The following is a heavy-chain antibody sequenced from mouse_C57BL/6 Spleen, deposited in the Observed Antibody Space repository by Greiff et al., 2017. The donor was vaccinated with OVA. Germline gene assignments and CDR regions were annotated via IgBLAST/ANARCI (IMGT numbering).Heavy chain of an antibody. CDR1: GFNIKDYY. CDR3: AFYSNYEKAWFAY. V-gene: IGHV14-2*01. J-gene: IGHJ3*01. CDR2: IDPEDGET. Sequence: DVKLQESGAELVKPGASVKLSCTASGFNIKDYYMHWVKQRTEQGLEWIGRIDPEDGETKYAPKFQGKATIPADTSSNTAYLQLSSLTSEDTAVYYCAFYSNYEKAWFAYWGQGTLVTVSA. D-gene: IGHD2-5*01.